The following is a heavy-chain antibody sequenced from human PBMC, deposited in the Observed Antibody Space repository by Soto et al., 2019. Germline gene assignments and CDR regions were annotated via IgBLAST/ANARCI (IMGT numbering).Heavy chain of an antibody. CDR1: GGSFSGYY. CDR3: GGQDYGAKGYYFEN. CDR2: INYSGIT. D-gene: IGHD4-17*01. Sequence: SETLSLTCAVYGGSFSGYYWCWIRQPQGKGLEWIGDINYSGITNYNPSLKSRVTISIDTSKTQFSLKMNSVTAADTAVYFCGGQDYGAKGYYFENWGQGALVTVSS. J-gene: IGHJ4*02. V-gene: IGHV4-34*01.